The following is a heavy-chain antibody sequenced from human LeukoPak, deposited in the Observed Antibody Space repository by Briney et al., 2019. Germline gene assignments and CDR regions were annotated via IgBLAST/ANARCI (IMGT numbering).Heavy chain of an antibody. V-gene: IGHV4-59*01. CDR2: IYYNGST. D-gene: IGHD6-25*01. CDR1: GGSISSYY. CDR3: ARAGGVKTAALDLDY. Sequence: SETLSLTCTVSGGSISSYYWSWIRQPPGKGLEYIGFIYYNGSTNYNPSLKSRITISLDTSKNQFSLKLRSVTAADTAVYYCARAGGVKTAALDLDYWGQGTLVTVSS. J-gene: IGHJ4*02.